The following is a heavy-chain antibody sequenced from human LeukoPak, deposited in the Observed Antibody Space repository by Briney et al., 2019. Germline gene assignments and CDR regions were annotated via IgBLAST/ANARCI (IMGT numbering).Heavy chain of an antibody. CDR1: GGSFSGYY. CDR3: ARLRYYYGSGSYLNYYYGMDV. J-gene: IGHJ6*04. D-gene: IGHD3-10*01. CDR2: TNHSGST. Sequence: SETLSLTCAVYGGSFSGYYWSWIRQPPGKGLEWIGETNHSGSTNYNPSLKSRVTISVDTSKNQFSLKLSSVTAADTAVYYCARLRYYYGSGSYLNYYYGMDVWGKGTTVTVSS. V-gene: IGHV4-34*01.